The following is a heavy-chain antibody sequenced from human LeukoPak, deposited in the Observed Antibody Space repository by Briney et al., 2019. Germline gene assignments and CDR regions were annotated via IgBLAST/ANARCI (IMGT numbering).Heavy chain of an antibody. CDR3: AKGHRDFDY. CDR1: EFILSSYA. CDR2: ISGNGAHP. Sequence: GGSLRLSCEASEFILSSYAMSWVRQAPGKGLEWVSSISGNGAHPYYADSVRGRFTISRDFSRNAVYLQMSSLRAEDTAVYYCAKGHRDFDYWGQGTLVTVS. J-gene: IGHJ4*02. V-gene: IGHV3-23*01.